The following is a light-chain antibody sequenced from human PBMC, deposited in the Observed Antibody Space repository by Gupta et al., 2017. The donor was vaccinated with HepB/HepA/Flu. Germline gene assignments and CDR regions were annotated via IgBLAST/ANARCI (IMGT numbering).Light chain of an antibody. CDR2: GSS. CDR3: QQYKDWQVHT. Sequence: ELVMTQSPATLFVSPGERVTLSCRASQSVSTNVAWYQHKRGQAPRLRSSGSSTRATGIPGRFSGSGPGTEFTLTIGSMQYEDYAIYDCQQYKDWQVHTFGGGTTLEIK. CDR1: QSVSTN. V-gene: IGKV3-15*01. J-gene: IGKJ4*01.